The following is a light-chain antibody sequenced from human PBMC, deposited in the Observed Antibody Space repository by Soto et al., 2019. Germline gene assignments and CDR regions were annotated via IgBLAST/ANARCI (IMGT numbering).Light chain of an antibody. J-gene: IGKJ1*01. V-gene: IGKV1-5*03. CDR3: QQYNDYWT. CDR2: KVS. CDR1: QTISTW. Sequence: DIQMTQSPSTLSAFVGDRVTITCRASQTISTWLAWYQQKPGKAPKLLIYKVSSLESGVPSRFSGSGSGTEFTLSSISLQPDDFATYYCQQYNDYWTFGQGTKVEIK.